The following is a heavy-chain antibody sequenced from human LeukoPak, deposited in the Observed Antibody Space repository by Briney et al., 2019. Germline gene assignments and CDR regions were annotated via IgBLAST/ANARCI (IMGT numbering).Heavy chain of an antibody. CDR1: GFTFSSYG. V-gene: IGHV3-23*01. CDR2: FSASGGSA. D-gene: IGHD6-19*01. Sequence: PGGTLRLSCTASGFTFSSYGMSWVRQAPGKGLEWVSGFSASGGSAYYADSVKGRFTISRDNSKNTLYLQMNSLRAEDTAVYYCSKTIAVADPTDYWGQGTLVTVSS. CDR3: SKTIAVADPTDY. J-gene: IGHJ4*02.